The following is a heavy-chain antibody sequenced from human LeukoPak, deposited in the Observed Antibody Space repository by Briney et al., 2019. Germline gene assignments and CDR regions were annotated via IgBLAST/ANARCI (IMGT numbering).Heavy chain of an antibody. J-gene: IGHJ4*02. CDR3: AREGRELSSGWFDY. V-gene: IGHV3-30-3*01. D-gene: IGHD6-19*01. Sequence: GGSLRLSCAASGFTFSSYAMHWVRQAPGKGLEWVAVISYGGSNKYYADSVKGRFTISRDNSKNTLYLQMNSLRAEDTAVYYCAREGRELSSGWFDYWGQGTLVTVSS. CDR1: GFTFSSYA. CDR2: ISYGGSNK.